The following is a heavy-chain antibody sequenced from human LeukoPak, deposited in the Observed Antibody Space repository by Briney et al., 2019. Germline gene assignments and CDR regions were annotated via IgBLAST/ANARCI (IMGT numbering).Heavy chain of an antibody. D-gene: IGHD6-25*01. CDR1: GYTFTNYG. CDR3: AGTTGYTSGWRWFDP. V-gene: IGHV1-18*01. J-gene: IGHJ5*02. CDR2: ISTYNGNT. Sequence: ASVKVSCKASGYTFTNYGISWVRQAPGQGLEWMGWISTYNGNTNYAQKFQERVTITADRSTNTIYMEVRGLRSDDTAVFYCAGTTGYTSGWRWFDPWGQGTLVTVSS.